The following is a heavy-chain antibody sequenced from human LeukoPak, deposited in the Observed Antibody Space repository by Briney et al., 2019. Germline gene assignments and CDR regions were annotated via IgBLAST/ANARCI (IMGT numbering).Heavy chain of an antibody. Sequence: PGGSLRLSCAASGFTFSSYSMNWVRQAPGKGLEWVSSISSSSSYIYYADSVKGRFTISRDNAKNSLYLQMNSLRAEDTAVYYCARASVRGVISGEWGQGTLVTVSS. CDR2: ISSSSSYI. D-gene: IGHD3-10*01. CDR1: GFTFSSYS. CDR3: ARASVRGVISGE. J-gene: IGHJ4*02. V-gene: IGHV3-21*01.